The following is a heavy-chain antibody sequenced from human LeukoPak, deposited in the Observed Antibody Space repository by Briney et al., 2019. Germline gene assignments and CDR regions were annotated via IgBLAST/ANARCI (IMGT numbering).Heavy chain of an antibody. CDR3: TTDRYCSSTSCYTKYYYYYYGMDV. D-gene: IGHD2-2*02. CDR1: GFTFSSYG. CDR2: ISYDGSNK. V-gene: IGHV3-30*03. Sequence: PGRSLRLSCAASGFTFSSYGMPWVRQAPGKGLEWVAVISYDGSNKYYADSVKGRFTISRDNSKNTLYLQMNSLKTEDTAVYYCTTDRYCSSTSCYTKYYYYYYGMDVWGQGTTVTVSS. J-gene: IGHJ6*02.